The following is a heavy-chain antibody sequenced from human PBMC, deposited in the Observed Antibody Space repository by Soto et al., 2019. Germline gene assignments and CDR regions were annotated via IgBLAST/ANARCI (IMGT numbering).Heavy chain of an antibody. CDR3: ARAPSNYYYGMDV. CDR2: IYYSGST. CDR1: GGSISSYY. V-gene: IGHV4-59*01. Sequence: SETLSFTCTVSGGSISSYYWSWIRQPPGKGLEWIGYIYYSGSTNYNPSLKSRVTISVDTSKNQFSLKLSSVTAADTAVYYCARAPSNYYYGMDVWGQGTTVTVSS. J-gene: IGHJ6*02.